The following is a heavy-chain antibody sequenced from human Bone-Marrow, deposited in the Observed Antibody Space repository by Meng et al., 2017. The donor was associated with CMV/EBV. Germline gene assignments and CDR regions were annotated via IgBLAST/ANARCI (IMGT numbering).Heavy chain of an antibody. CDR3: ASGIVVVPAAIYYYGMDV. J-gene: IGHJ6*02. Sequence: GGSLRLSCAASGFTFSSYWMHWVRQAPGKGLVWVSRINSDGSSTSYADSVKGRFTISRDNAKNTLYLQMNSLRAEDTAVYYCASGIVVVPAAIYYYGMDVWGQGTTVTVSS. CDR1: GFTFSSYW. V-gene: IGHV3-74*01. CDR2: INSDGSST. D-gene: IGHD2-2*02.